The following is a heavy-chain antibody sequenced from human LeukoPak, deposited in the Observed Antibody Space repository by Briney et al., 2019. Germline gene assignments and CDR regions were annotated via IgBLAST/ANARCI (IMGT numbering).Heavy chain of an antibody. CDR3: ARALGSSGNYWSYYYYMDV. J-gene: IGHJ6*03. CDR2: ISSGSSTI. CDR1: GLTFSSYS. Sequence: GGSLRLSCAASGLTFSSYSMNWVRQAPGKGLEWVSYISSGSSTIYYADSVKGRFTISRDNAKNSLYLQMNSLRAEDTAVYYCARALGSSGNYWSYYYYMDVWGKGTTVTVSS. V-gene: IGHV3-48*01. D-gene: IGHD3-22*01.